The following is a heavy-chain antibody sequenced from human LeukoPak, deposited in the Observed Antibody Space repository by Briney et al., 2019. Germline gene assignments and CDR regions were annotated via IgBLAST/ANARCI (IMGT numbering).Heavy chain of an antibody. D-gene: IGHD5-18*01. CDR1: GYNFNRYS. CDR3: ARVSDTSMVTPGFDS. Sequence: ASVKVSCKTSGYNFNRYSITWLRQAPGQGLEWRGWVSTSNGATNYAEKFQGRVTMTTETVTKTAYLELRRLTSGDTAMYFCARVSDTSMVTPGFDSWGQGTLVTVS. CDR2: VSTSNGAT. J-gene: IGHJ4*02. V-gene: IGHV1-18*01.